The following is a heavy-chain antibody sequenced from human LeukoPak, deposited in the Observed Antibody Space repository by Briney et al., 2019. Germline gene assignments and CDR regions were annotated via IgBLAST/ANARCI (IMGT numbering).Heavy chain of an antibody. D-gene: IGHD3-22*01. J-gene: IGHJ4*02. Sequence: GGSLRLSCAASGFTVSSNYMSWVRQAPGKGLEWVSVIHSGGSTYYADSVKGRFTISRDNSKNTLYLQMNSLRAKDTAVYYCARERYYYDSSGYFDYWGQGTLVTVSS. CDR3: ARERYYYDSSGYFDY. CDR1: GFTVSSNY. CDR2: IHSGGST. V-gene: IGHV3-53*01.